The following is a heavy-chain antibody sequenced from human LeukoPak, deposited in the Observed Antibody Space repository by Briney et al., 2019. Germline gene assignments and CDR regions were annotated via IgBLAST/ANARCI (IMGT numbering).Heavy chain of an antibody. CDR3: ARDFRYGSGSRNYFDY. V-gene: IGHV3-43*01. CDR2: ISWDGGST. CDR1: GFTFDDYT. D-gene: IGHD3-10*01. J-gene: IGHJ4*02. Sequence: GGSLRLSCAASGFTFDDYTMHWVRQAPGKGLEWVSLISWDGGSTYYADSVKGRFTISRDNAKNSLYLQMNSLRDEDTAVYYCARDFRYGSGSRNYFDYWGQGTLVTVSS.